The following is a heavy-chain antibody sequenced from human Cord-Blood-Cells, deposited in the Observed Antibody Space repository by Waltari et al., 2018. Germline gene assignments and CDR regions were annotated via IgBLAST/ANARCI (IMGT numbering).Heavy chain of an antibody. CDR1: VGTFSSYA. D-gene: IGHD3-22*01. Sequence: VQLVPPGAEVKKPGASVKVSCKASVGTFSSYAISWQRQAPRQGLGWMGGIIPIVGTANAAEKFQGRVTFFGAESTSRVYRGLSSLRSETAVVYYFGSPQVYDSSGYGGFDIWGQATMVTVSS. CDR2: IIPIVGTA. J-gene: IGHJ3*02. V-gene: IGHV1-69*12. CDR3: GSPQVYDSSGYGGFDI.